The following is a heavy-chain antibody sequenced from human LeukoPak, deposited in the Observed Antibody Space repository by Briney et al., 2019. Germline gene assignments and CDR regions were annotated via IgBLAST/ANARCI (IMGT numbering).Heavy chain of an antibody. V-gene: IGHV3-7*01. D-gene: IGHD3-3*01. CDR2: IKQDGSEK. J-gene: IGHJ4*02. CDR1: GFTFSSYW. CDR3: ASIFFWRGYYQMFDY. Sequence: GGSLRLSCAASGFTFSSYWMSWVRQAPGKGLEWVANIKQDGSEKYYVDSVKGRFTISRDNAKNSLYLQMNSLRAEDTAVYYCASIFFWRGYYQMFDYWGQGTLVTVSS.